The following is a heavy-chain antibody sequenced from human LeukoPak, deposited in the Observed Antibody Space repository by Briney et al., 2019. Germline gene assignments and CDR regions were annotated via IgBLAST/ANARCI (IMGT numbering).Heavy chain of an antibody. CDR3: VRHHRFSSGGHDFDF. D-gene: IGHD6-19*01. Sequence: GGSLKIPCKGSGYSFTDYWLAWVRQMPGKGLEWMAMLYPDYFNIKYSPSSQGQVTVSADKSISTAYLQWISLKASDTAIYYCVRHHRFSSGGHDFDFWGQGTLVTVSS. J-gene: IGHJ4*02. CDR2: LYPDYFNI. V-gene: IGHV5-51*01. CDR1: GYSFTDYW.